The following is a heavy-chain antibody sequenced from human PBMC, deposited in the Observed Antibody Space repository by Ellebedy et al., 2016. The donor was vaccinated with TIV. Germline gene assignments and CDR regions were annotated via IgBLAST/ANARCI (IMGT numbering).Heavy chain of an antibody. CDR2: IYYTGTT. J-gene: IGHJ3*02. Sequence: GSLRLSCTVSGYSISSGYYWGWIRQPPVEGLEWIGSIYYTGTTYYTPSLKSRVTISINTSKNQFSLKLTSVTAPDTAVYYCARGPVLYNFDAFDIWGQGTVVTVSS. CDR3: ARGPVLYNFDAFDI. CDR1: GYSISSGYY. D-gene: IGHD1-1*01. V-gene: IGHV4-38-2*02.